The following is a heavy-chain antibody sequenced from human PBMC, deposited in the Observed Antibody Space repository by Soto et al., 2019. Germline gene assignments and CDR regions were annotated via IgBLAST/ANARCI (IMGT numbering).Heavy chain of an antibody. CDR2: IIPIFGTA. V-gene: IGHV1-69*01. D-gene: IGHD3-22*01. J-gene: IGHJ4*02. CDR3: ARVPEDYYDSSGYYYFFDY. CDR1: GGTFSSYA. Sequence: QVQLVQSGAEVKKPGSSVKVSCKASGGTFSSYAISWVRQAPGQGLEWRGGIIPIFGTANYAQKFQGRVTSTADESTSTAYMELSSLRCEDTAVYYCARVPEDYYDSSGYYYFFDYWGQGTLVTVSS.